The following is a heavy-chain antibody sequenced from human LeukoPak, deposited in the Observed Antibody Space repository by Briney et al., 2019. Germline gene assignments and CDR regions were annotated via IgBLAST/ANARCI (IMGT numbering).Heavy chain of an antibody. CDR2: FNPEDGES. CDR1: GHNITEYS. Sequence: ASVKVSCKVSGHNITEYSMHWVRQTPGKGFEWLGGFNPEDGESFYGQRFQGRVTMTEDTSTDTAYMQLSSLRSEDTAVYYCATVVGYWGQGTLVIVSS. D-gene: IGHD2-2*03. CDR3: ATVVGY. J-gene: IGHJ4*02. V-gene: IGHV1-24*01.